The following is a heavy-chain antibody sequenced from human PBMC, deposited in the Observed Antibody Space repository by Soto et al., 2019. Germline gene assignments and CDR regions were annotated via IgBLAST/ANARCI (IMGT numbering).Heavy chain of an antibody. Sequence: PGGSLRLSYAASGFTFSGSAMHWVRQASGKGLEWVGRIRSKANSYATAYAASVKGRFTISRDDSKNTAYLQMNSLKTEDTAVYYCTRWFSEGRRITMVRGVTPYYYYYMDVWGKGTTVTVSS. J-gene: IGHJ6*03. CDR2: IRSKANSYAT. CDR1: GFTFSGSA. V-gene: IGHV3-73*01. D-gene: IGHD3-10*01. CDR3: TRWFSEGRRITMVRGVTPYYYYYMDV.